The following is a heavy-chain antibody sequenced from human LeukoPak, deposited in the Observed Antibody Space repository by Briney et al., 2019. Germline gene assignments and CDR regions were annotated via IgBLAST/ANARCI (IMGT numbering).Heavy chain of an antibody. CDR2: IYYSGST. D-gene: IGHD3-22*01. CDR3: ARGSYYYDSSGYYYYFDY. Sequence: SQTLSLTCTVSGGSISSGGYYWSWIRQHPGKGLEWIGYIYYSGSTYYNPSLKSRVTISVDTSKNQFSLKLSSVTAADTAVYYCARGSYYYDSSGYYYYFDYWGQGTLVTASS. J-gene: IGHJ4*02. CDR1: GGSISSGGYY. V-gene: IGHV4-31*03.